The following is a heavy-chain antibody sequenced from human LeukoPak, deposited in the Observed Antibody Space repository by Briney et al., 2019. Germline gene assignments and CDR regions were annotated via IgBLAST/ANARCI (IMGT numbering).Heavy chain of an antibody. CDR3: ARARLGYCSSTSCYLDSFAI. V-gene: IGHV3-11*01. Sequence: GGSLRLSCAASGFTFSDYYMSWIRQAPGKGLEWVSCINSSGSTIYYADSVKGRFTISRDNAKNSLYLQMNSLRAEDTAMYYCARARLGYCSSTSCYLDSFAIWGQGTMVTVSS. CDR1: GFTFSDYY. CDR2: INSSGSTI. J-gene: IGHJ3*02. D-gene: IGHD2-2*01.